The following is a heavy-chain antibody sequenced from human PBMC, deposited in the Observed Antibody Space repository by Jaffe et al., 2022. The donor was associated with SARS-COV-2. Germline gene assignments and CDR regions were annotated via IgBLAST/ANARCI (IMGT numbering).Heavy chain of an antibody. D-gene: IGHD6-13*01. CDR2: ISGSGGST. V-gene: IGHV3-23*01. CDR3: AKAFSSSWPHYYYYGMDV. CDR1: GFTFSSYA. J-gene: IGHJ6*02. Sequence: EVQLLESGGGLVQPGGSLRLSCAASGFTFSSYAMSWVRQAPGKGLEWVSAISGSGGSTYYADSVKGRFTISRDNSKNTLYLQMNSLRAEDTAVYYCAKAFSSSWPHYYYYGMDVWGQGTTVTVSS.